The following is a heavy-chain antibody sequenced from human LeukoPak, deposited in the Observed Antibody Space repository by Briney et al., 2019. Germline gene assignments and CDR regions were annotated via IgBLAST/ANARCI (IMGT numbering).Heavy chain of an antibody. CDR2: MNPTSGKA. CDR1: GYTFTNYD. Sequence: ASVKVSCKASGYTFTNYDVNWVRQATGQGLEWMGWMNPTSGKAGFAQRFQGRVSMTRNISISTAYMELSSLRSEDTAVYYCARPVTPLVNAFDIWGQGTVVTVSS. CDR3: ARPVTPLVNAFDI. J-gene: IGHJ3*02. V-gene: IGHV1-8*01. D-gene: IGHD2-21*02.